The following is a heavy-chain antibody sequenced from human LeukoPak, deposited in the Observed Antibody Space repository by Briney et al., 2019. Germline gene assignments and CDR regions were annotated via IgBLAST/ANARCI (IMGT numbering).Heavy chain of an antibody. CDR3: ARGRYSSSWYANPKFDY. D-gene: IGHD6-13*01. Sequence: GASVRVSCTASGYTFTSYDINWVRQAPGQGLEWMGWMNPNSGKTGYTQKFQGTVSMTRTTSISTAYMELSSLRSEDTAVYYCARGRYSSSWYANPKFDYWGQGTLVTVSS. CDR1: GYTFTSYD. V-gene: IGHV1-8*01. J-gene: IGHJ4*02. CDR2: MNPNSGKT.